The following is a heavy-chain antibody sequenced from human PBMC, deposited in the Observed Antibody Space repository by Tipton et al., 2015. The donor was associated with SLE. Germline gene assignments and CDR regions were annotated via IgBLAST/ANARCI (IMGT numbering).Heavy chain of an antibody. CDR3: ARDKPTYSCLDY. V-gene: IGHV4-59*01. CDR1: GVSINNSY. CDR2: IYYSGTT. D-gene: IGHD4-11*01. J-gene: IGHJ4*02. Sequence: TLSLTCTVSGVSINNSYWSWIRQPPGKGLEWIGYIYYSGTTKYNPSLKSRLPLSADTSKNQFSPRLSSVTPADTAVYYWARDKPTYSCLDYWGQGTLVTVSS.